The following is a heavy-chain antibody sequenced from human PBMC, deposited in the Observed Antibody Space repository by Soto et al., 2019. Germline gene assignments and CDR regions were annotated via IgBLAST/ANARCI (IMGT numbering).Heavy chain of an antibody. Sequence: QVQLVQSGAEVKKPGSSVKVSCKASGDSFSRYAISWVRQAPGQGLEWMGGILPIFGPANYAQKFQGRVTITADESTSTAYMELSSLKSQDTAVYFCAKATAVAVAGTIRFFGMDAWGQGPTVTVSS. CDR3: AKATAVAVAGTIRFFGMDA. J-gene: IGHJ6*02. D-gene: IGHD6-19*01. CDR2: ILPIFGPA. V-gene: IGHV1-69*01. CDR1: GDSFSRYA.